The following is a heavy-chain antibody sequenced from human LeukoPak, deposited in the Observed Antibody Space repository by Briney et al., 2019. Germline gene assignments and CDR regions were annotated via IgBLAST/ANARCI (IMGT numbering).Heavy chain of an antibody. J-gene: IGHJ4*02. CDR2: ISGSGGIT. D-gene: IGHD6-13*01. Sequence: PGGSLGLSCAASRFTFSSYAMSWVRQAPGKGLEWVSAISGSGGITYYADSVKGRFTISRDNSKNTLYLQMNSLRAEDTAVYYCAKEGYSSSWNADFDYWGQGTLVIVSS. V-gene: IGHV3-23*01. CDR3: AKEGYSSSWNADFDY. CDR1: RFTFSSYA.